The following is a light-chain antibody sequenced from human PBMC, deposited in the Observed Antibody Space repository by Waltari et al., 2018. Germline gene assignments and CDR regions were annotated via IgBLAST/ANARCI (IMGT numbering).Light chain of an antibody. CDR3: QQYNNWPPWT. J-gene: IGKJ1*01. V-gene: IGKV3-15*01. CDR2: GAS. Sequence: EVVMTQSPATLSVSPGEGATVSCRASQSVRTNVAWYQQTPGQAPGLLIYGASTRAPGTPDRFSGSGSGTEFILTISSLQSEDFAVYYCQQYNNWPPWTFGQGTKVEIK. CDR1: QSVRTN.